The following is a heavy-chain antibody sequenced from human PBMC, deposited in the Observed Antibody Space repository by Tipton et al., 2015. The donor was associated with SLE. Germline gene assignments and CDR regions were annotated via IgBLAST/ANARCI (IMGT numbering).Heavy chain of an antibody. D-gene: IGHD2-2*02. J-gene: IGHJ1*01. V-gene: IGHV4-59*12. CDR2: IYHTGST. Sequence: LRLSCTVSGGSISTYYWSWIRQPPKQGLEWIGWIYHTGSTDYNPSLKSRVTISVDTSKNQFSLKLSSVTAADTAVYYCAAARDIVVVPAAIGYFQHWGQGTLVTVSS. CDR1: GGSISTYY. CDR3: AAARDIVVVPAAIGYFQH.